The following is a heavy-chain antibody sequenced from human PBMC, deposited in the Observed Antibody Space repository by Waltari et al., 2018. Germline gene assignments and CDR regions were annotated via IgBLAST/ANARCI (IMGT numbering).Heavy chain of an antibody. D-gene: IGHD2-15*01. CDR2: IKPDGREK. V-gene: IGHV3-7*01. CDR1: GFTMSSYW. Sequence: EVQLVESGVGLVQPGGSLRLSCAASGFTMSSYWMNWIRQAPGKGLEWVASIKPDGREKYYVGSVKDRITISRDNAKNSLDLQMSSLRAEDTAVYYWARVRLGYWSGGSCSGWFDPWGKGTLVTVSS. CDR3: ARVRLGYWSGGSCSGWFDP. J-gene: IGHJ5*02.